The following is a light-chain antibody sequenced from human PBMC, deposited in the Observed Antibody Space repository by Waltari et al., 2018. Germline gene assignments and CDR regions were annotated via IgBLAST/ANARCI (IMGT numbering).Light chain of an antibody. CDR3: QQSYSTPYT. V-gene: IGKV1-39*01. J-gene: IGKJ2*01. Sequence: DIQMTQSPSSLSASVGDRVTITRRASQSISSYLNWYQLKPGKAPKLLIYAASSLQSGVPSRFSGSGSGTDFTLTISSLQPEDFATYYCQQSYSTPYTFGQGTKLEIK. CDR2: AAS. CDR1: QSISSY.